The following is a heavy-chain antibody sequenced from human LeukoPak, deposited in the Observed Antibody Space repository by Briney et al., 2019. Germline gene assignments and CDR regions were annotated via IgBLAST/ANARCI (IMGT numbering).Heavy chain of an antibody. CDR3: AKDMSAGYYYGMDV. Sequence: GGSLRLSCAASGFTFGDYAMNWVRQAPGKGLEWVSGISWNSGSIGYAASVKGRFTISRDNAKNSLYLQMNSLRAEYTALYYCAKDMSAGYYYGMDVWGQGTTVTVSS. D-gene: IGHD6-19*01. CDR2: ISWNSGSI. V-gene: IGHV3-9*01. J-gene: IGHJ6*02. CDR1: GFTFGDYA.